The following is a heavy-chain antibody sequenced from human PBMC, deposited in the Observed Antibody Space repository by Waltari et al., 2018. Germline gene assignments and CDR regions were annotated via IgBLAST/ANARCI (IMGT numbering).Heavy chain of an antibody. J-gene: IGHJ4*02. CDR3: TRGGDDSSWYWRN. CDR1: GSPFSNNW. Sequence: EVQLVESGGGLVQPGGSLRLSCAASGSPFSNNWMTWVRQAPGKGLEWVANINQDGSEKYSVESVKGRFTISRDNAKNSLYLQLNSLRADDTAVYYCTRGGDDSSWYWRNWGQGTLVTVSS. D-gene: IGHD6-13*01. V-gene: IGHV3-7*01. CDR2: INQDGSEK.